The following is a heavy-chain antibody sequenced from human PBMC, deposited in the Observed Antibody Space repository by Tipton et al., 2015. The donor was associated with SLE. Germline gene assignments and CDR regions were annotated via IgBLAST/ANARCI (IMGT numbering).Heavy chain of an antibody. D-gene: IGHD6-13*01. CDR1: GGSINRSPYY. Sequence: TLSLTCAVSGGSINRSPYYWAWIRQSPGKGLEWIGSVDSGGSTYSNPSLTTRVTISVDTSKKQFSLKLSSVTAADTAVYYCARSAGYGSNWAHFDYWGQGTLVTVSS. CDR3: ARSAGYGSNWAHFDY. J-gene: IGHJ4*02. CDR2: VDSGGST. V-gene: IGHV4-39*07.